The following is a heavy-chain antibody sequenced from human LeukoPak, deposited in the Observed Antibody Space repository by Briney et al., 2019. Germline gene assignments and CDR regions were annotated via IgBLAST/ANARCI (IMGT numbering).Heavy chain of an antibody. CDR3: ARDLGKSLPAVMAWAY. V-gene: IGHV4-59*01. CDR2: IYYTGTT. D-gene: IGHD2-8*01. CDR1: DAPITSYY. J-gene: IGHJ4*02. Sequence: SETLSITCTASDAPITSYYWSGIRHPPGKGLEWIGYIYYTGTTNYNPSLKSRVTISVDTSKNQFSLKLSSVTAADTAVYYCARDLGKSLPAVMAWAYWGQGALVTVSS.